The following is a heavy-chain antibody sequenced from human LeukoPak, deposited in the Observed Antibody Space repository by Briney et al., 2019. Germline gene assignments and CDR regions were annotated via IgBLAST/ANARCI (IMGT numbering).Heavy chain of an antibody. CDR2: IWYDGSNK. V-gene: IGHV3-33*01. J-gene: IGHJ4*02. CDR1: GFTFSSYG. D-gene: IGHD2-2*01. CDR3: ARVLYCSSTSCYGGIDY. Sequence: GGSLRLSCAASGFTFSSYGMHWVRQAPGKGLEWVAVIWYDGSNKYYADSVKGRFTISRDNSKNTLYLQMNSLRAEDTAVYYCARVLYCSSTSCYGGIDYWGQGTLDTVSS.